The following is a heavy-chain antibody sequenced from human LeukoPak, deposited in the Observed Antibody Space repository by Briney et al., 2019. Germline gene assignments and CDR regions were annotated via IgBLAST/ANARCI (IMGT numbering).Heavy chain of an antibody. CDR1: GYSFTSYW. D-gene: IGHD2-2*01. CDR2: IYPGDSDT. CDR3: VKALRSTSYLFDY. Sequence: GESLKISCKGSGYSFTSYWIGWVRQMPGKGLEWMGIIYPGDSDTRYSPSFQGQVTISADKSISTAYLQWSSLKASDTAMYYCVKALRSTSYLFDYWGQGTLVTVSS. V-gene: IGHV5-51*01. J-gene: IGHJ4*02.